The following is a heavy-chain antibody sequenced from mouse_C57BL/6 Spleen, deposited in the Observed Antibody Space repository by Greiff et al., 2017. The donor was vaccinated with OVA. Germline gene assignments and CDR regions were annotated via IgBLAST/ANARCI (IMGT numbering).Heavy chain of an antibody. CDR3: ARGEGNYVDY. CDR2: IDPSDSYT. Sequence: QVQLQQPGAELVMPGASVKLSCKASGYTFTSYWMHWVKQRPGQGLEWIGEIDPSDSYTNYNQKFKGKSTLTVDKSSSTAYMQLSSLTSEDSAVYYCARGEGNYVDYWGQGTTLTVSS. V-gene: IGHV1-69*01. CDR1: GYTFTSYW. J-gene: IGHJ2*01.